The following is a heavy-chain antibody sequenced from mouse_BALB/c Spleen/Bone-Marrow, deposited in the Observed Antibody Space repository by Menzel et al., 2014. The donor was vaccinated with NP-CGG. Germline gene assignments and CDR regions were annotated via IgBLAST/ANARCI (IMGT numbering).Heavy chain of an antibody. J-gene: IGHJ3*01. V-gene: IGHV14-3*02. CDR3: APYYYGRWFTY. D-gene: IGHD1-1*01. Sequence: VQLKESGAELVKPGASVKLSCTASGFNIKDLYMHWVKQRPEQGLEWIGRIDPANGNTKYDPKFQGKATITADTSSNTAYLQLSSLTSEDTAVYYCAPYYYGRWFTYWGQGTLVTVSA. CDR1: GFNIKDLY. CDR2: IDPANGNT.